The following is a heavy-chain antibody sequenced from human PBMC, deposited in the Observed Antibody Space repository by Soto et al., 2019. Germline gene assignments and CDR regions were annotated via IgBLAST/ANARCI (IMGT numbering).Heavy chain of an antibody. CDR1: GGSISSYY. D-gene: IGHD2-21*02. Sequence: QVQLQESGPGLVKPSETLSLTCTVSGGSISSYYWSWIRQPPGKGLEWIGYIYYSASTNYSPSLKSRVTISVDTSKNQFSLILSSVTAADTAVYYCARHLPYCGGDCYSLDYWGQGTLVTVSS. V-gene: IGHV4-59*08. CDR3: ARHLPYCGGDCYSLDY. CDR2: IYYSAST. J-gene: IGHJ4*02.